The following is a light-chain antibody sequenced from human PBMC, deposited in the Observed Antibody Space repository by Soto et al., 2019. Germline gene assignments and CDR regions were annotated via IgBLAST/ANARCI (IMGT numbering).Light chain of an antibody. CDR3: QSYDSSLSGSEV. Sequence: QSVLTQPPSVSGAPGQRVTISCTGSSSNIGAGYDVHWYQQLPGTGPKLLIYANSNRPSGVPDRFSGSKSGTSASLAITGLQAEDEADYYCQSYDSSLSGSEVFGGGTKLTVL. CDR2: ANS. J-gene: IGLJ2*01. V-gene: IGLV1-40*01. CDR1: SSNIGAGYD.